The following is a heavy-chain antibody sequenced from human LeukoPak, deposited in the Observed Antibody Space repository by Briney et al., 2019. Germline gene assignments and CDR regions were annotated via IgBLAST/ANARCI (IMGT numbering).Heavy chain of an antibody. CDR3: ARDLLWFGEKDGYYFDY. CDR2: ISSSSSYI. J-gene: IGHJ4*02. V-gene: IGHV3-21*01. CDR1: GFTFSSYS. Sequence: GGSLRLSCAASGFTFSSYSMNWVRQAPGKGLEWVSSISSSSSYIYYADSVKGRFTISRDNAKNSLYLQMNSLRAEDTAVYYCARDLLWFGEKDGYYFDYWGQGTLVTVSS. D-gene: IGHD3-10*01.